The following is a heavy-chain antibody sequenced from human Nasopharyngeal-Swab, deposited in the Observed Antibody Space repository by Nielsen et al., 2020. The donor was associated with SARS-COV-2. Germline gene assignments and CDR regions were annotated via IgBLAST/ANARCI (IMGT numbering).Heavy chain of an antibody. J-gene: IGHJ5*02. V-gene: IGHV4-34*01. CDR2: INHSGST. CDR3: ARRDPVVVVAALGIRLYDSTKFDP. D-gene: IGHD2-15*01. Sequence: WIRQPPGKVLEWIGEINHSGSTNYNPSLKSRVTISVDTSKNQFSLKLSSVTAADTAVYYCARRDPVVVVAALGIRLYDSTKFDPWGQGTLVTVSS.